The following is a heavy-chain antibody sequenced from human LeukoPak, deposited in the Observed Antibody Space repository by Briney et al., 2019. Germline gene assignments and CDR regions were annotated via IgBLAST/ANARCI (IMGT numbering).Heavy chain of an antibody. V-gene: IGHV3-21*01. CDR1: GFTFSSYS. J-gene: IGHJ3*02. CDR3: PRPHYGDFGDDAFDI. CDR2: ISSSGSNI. D-gene: IGHD4-17*01. Sequence: NPGGSLRLSCAASGFTFSSYSMNWVRQAPGKGLEWVSSISSSGSNIYYADSVKGRITISRDNAKTSLYLQMNSLRAEDTAVYYCPRPHYGDFGDDAFDIWGQGTMVTVSS.